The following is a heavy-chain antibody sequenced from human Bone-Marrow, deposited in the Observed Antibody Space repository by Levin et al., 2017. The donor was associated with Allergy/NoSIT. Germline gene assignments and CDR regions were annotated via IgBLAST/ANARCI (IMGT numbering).Heavy chain of an antibody. Sequence: GGSLRLSCAASGFTFSSYEMNWVRQAPGKGLEWVSYISSSGSTIYYADSVKGRFTISRDNAKNSLYLQMNSLRAEDTAVYYCARDHGGSGSYRGNYYYYGMDVWGQGTTVTVSS. CDR1: GFTFSSYE. D-gene: IGHD3-10*01. CDR3: ARDHGGSGSYRGNYYYYGMDV. J-gene: IGHJ6*02. V-gene: IGHV3-48*03. CDR2: ISSSGSTI.